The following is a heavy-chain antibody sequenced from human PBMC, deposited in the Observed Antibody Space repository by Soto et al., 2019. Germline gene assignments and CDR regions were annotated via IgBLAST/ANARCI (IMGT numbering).Heavy chain of an antibody. D-gene: IGHD3-16*02. CDR1: GFTFSSYA. Sequence: QVQLVESGGGVVQPGRSLRLSCAASGFTFSSYAMHWVRQAPGKGLEWVAVISYDGSNKYYADSVKGRFTISRDNSKNTLYLQMNSLRAEDTAVYYCAREGLYDYVWGSYRYPSGYFDYWGQGTLVTVSS. V-gene: IGHV3-30-3*01. CDR2: ISYDGSNK. J-gene: IGHJ4*02. CDR3: AREGLYDYVWGSYRYPSGYFDY.